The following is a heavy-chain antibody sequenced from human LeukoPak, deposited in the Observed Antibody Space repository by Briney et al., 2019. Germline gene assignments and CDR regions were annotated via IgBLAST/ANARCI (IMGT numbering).Heavy chain of an antibody. V-gene: IGHV4-4*07. D-gene: IGHD2-15*01. J-gene: IGHJ6*03. Sequence: SETLSLTCTVSGGSISSYYWSWIRQPAGKGLEWIGRIYTSGSTNYNPSLKSRVTISVDKSKSQFSLKLSSVTAADTAVYYCARYCSGGSCYPGGYYYYYMDVWGKGTTVTVSS. CDR2: IYTSGST. CDR3: ARYCSGGSCYPGGYYYYYMDV. CDR1: GGSISSYY.